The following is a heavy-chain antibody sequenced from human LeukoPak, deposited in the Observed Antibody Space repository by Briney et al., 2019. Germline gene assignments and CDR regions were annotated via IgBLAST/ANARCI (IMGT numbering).Heavy chain of an antibody. D-gene: IGHD2-2*01. CDR1: GGSISSYY. V-gene: IGHV4-4*07. CDR3: ARDHWDIVVVPAAGRTSGWFDP. Sequence: SETLSLTCTVSGGSISSYYWSWIRQPAGKGLEWIGRIYISGSTNYNPSLKSRVTMSVDTSKNQFSLKLSSVTAADTAVYYCARDHWDIVVVPAAGRTSGWFDPWGQGTLVTVSS. J-gene: IGHJ5*02. CDR2: IYISGST.